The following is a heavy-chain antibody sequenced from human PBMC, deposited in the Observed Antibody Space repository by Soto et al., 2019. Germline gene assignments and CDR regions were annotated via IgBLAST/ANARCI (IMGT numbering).Heavy chain of an antibody. Sequence: QVQLQESGPGLVKPSETLSLTCTVSGGFISSHYWSWIRQPPGKGLEWIGYIYYSGSTNYNPSLKSRVTISVDTSKNQFSLKLSSVTAADTAVYYCARHDRYSGPNSYDYWGQGTLVTVSS. D-gene: IGHD5-12*01. V-gene: IGHV4-59*08. J-gene: IGHJ4*02. CDR2: IYYSGST. CDR1: GGFISSHY. CDR3: ARHDRYSGPNSYDY.